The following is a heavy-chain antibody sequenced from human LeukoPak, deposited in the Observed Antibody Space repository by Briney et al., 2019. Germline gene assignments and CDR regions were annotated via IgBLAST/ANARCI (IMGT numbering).Heavy chain of an antibody. D-gene: IGHD3-10*01. Sequence: GGSLRLSCAASGFTFSSSAMSWVRQAPGKGLEWVSTISGSGDRTYYADSVKGRFTISRDNSKNPLFLHMNSLRAEDTAVYSCAKGYYGSGSYGWFDYWGQGTLVTVSS. J-gene: IGHJ4*02. V-gene: IGHV3-23*01. CDR2: ISGSGDRT. CDR1: GFTFSSSA. CDR3: AKGYYGSGSYGWFDY.